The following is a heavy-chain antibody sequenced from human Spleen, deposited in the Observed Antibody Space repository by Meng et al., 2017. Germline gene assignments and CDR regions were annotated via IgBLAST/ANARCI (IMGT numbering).Heavy chain of an antibody. CDR3: ARDNTLSFSYYYNWGSFEGLSYGMDV. D-gene: IGHD3-10*01. CDR2: IYHSGST. V-gene: IGHV4-38-2*02. Sequence: SETLSLTCTVSDFSISSGYYWGWIRQPPGKGLEWIGSIYHSGSTYYNPSLKSRVTISVDTSKNQFSLKLTSVTAADTAVYYCARDNTLSFSYYYNWGSFEGLSYGMDVWGQGTTVTVSS. J-gene: IGHJ6*02. CDR1: DFSISSGYY.